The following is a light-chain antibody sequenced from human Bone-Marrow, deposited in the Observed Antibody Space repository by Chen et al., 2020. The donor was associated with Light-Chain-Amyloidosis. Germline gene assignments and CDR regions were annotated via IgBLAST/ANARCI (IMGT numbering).Light chain of an antibody. J-gene: IGLJ3*02. CDR2: DDS. CDR3: QVWDRSSDRPV. CDR1: NIGSTS. V-gene: IGLV3-21*02. Sequence: SYVLTQPSSVSVAPVQTATIACGGNNIGSTSVHWYQQTPGQAPLLVVYDDSDRPSGIPERLSGSNSGNTATLTISRVEDGDEADYYCQVWDRSSDRPVFGGGTKLTVL.